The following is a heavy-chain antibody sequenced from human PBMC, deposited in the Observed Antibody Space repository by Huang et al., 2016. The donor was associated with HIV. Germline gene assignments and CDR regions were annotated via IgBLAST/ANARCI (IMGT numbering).Heavy chain of an antibody. Sequence: EVHLLQSGGGFVQPGGSLRLPCRASGLSFRTYGMNWVRQAQGKGLEGVSSISGSGNRTMDADPVKGHFTISRDNSNNTRYMEMNNVGVEDTATYYCTTLSYYHSGYWGQGVLVTVSS. V-gene: IGHV3-23*01. CDR2: ISGSGNRT. D-gene: IGHD3-16*01. CDR3: TTLSYYHSGY. CDR1: GLSFRTYG. J-gene: IGHJ4*02.